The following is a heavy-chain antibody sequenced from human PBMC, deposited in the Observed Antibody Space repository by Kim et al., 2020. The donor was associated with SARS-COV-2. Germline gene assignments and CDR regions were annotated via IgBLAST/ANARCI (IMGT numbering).Heavy chain of an antibody. V-gene: IGHV1-8*01. Sequence: ASVKVSCKASGYTFTSYDINWVRQATGQGLEWMGWMNPNSGNTGYAQKFQGRVTMTRNTSISTAYMELSSLRSEDTAVYYCAREGGHSSSWYRNYYYYGMDVWGQGTTVTVSS. CDR1: GYTFTSYD. CDR2: MNPNSGNT. D-gene: IGHD6-13*01. CDR3: AREGGHSSSWYRNYYYYGMDV. J-gene: IGHJ6*02.